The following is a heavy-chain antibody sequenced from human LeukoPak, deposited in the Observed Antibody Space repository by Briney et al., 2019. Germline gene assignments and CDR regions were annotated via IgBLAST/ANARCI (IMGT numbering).Heavy chain of an antibody. CDR1: GGSISSYY. CDR3: ARGSTIFGVALNDY. V-gene: IGHV4-4*07. CDR2: IYTSGST. Sequence: SETLSLTCTVSGGSISSYYWSWIRQPAGKGLEWIGRIYTSGSTNYNPSLKSRVTMSVDTSKNQFSLKLSSVTAADTAEYYCARGSTIFGVALNDYWGQGTLVTVSS. D-gene: IGHD3-3*01. J-gene: IGHJ4*02.